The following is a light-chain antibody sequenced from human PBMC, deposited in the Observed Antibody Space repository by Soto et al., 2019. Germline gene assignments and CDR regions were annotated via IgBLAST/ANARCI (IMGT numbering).Light chain of an antibody. CDR1: QSVGNY. J-gene: IGKJ5*01. CDR2: GAS. V-gene: IGKV3-20*01. CDR3: QQYGSSHAVT. Sequence: IVMTQSPATLSVSPGARVTLSFRARQSVGNYLAWYQQKPGQAPRLLLYGASSRATGIPDTFSGSVSGTDFTLTISSLEPEDFAVYYCQQYGSSHAVTGGQGKRREIK.